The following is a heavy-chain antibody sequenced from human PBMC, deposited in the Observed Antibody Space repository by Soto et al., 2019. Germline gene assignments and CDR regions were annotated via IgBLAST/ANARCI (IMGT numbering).Heavy chain of an antibody. CDR1: GFSLSTSAEG. Sequence: QITLKESGPTLVKPTQTLTLTCTFSGFSLSTSAEGVGWIRQPPGKALEWLALIYWDGDGRYSPSLKSRLTITKDTSKNQVVLTMTNMDPADTATYSCAHGSCTSADCYPNPYLDYWGQGILVTVSS. CDR3: AHGSCTSADCYPNPYLDY. V-gene: IGHV2-5*02. J-gene: IGHJ4*02. CDR2: IYWDGDG. D-gene: IGHD2-2*01.